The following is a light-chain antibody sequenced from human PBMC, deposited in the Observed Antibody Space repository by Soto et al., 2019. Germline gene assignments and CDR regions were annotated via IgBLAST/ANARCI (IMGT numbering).Light chain of an antibody. Sequence: QSVLTQPPSVSAAPGQKVTISCSGSSSNIGGNSVSWYQQLPGTAPKLLIYDDNKRPSGIPDRFSGSKSGNTASLTISGLQAEDEADYYCCSYASSTYVFGTGTKVTVL. CDR2: DDN. V-gene: IGLV1-51*01. CDR3: CSYASSTYV. CDR1: SSNIGGNS. J-gene: IGLJ1*01.